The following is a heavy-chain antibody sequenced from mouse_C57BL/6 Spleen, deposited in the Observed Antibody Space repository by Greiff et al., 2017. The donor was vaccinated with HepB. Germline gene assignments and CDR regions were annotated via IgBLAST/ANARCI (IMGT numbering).Heavy chain of an antibody. D-gene: IGHD2-13*01. J-gene: IGHJ2*01. CDR3: ARSLSGDYVRYFDY. V-gene: IGHV1-64*01. Sequence: VQLQQPGAELVKPGASVKLSCKASGYTFTSYWMHWVKQRPGQGLEWIGMIHPNSGSTNYNEKFKSKATLTVDKSSSTAYMQLSSLTSEDSAVYYCARSLSGDYVRYFDYWGQGTTLTVSS. CDR2: IHPNSGST. CDR1: GYTFTSYW.